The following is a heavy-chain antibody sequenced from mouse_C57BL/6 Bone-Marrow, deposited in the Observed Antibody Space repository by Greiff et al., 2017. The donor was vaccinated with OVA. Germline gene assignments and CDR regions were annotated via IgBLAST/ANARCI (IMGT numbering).Heavy chain of an antibody. CDR1: GFSLTRYG. CDR3: AKDTTAWYFDV. D-gene: IGHD1-2*01. V-gene: IGHV2-3*01. CDR2: IWGDGST. J-gene: IGHJ1*03. Sequence: VKVVESGPGLVAPSQSLSITCTVSGFSLTRYGVSWVRQPPGKGLEWLGVIWGDGSTNYHSALISRLSISKDNSKSQVFLKLNSLQTDYTATDYCAKDTTAWYFDVWGTGTTVTVSS.